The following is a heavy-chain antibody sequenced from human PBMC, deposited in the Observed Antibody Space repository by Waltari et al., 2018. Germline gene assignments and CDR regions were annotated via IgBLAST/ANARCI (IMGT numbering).Heavy chain of an antibody. CDR3: ASDRGRGLYLDS. V-gene: IGHV4-4*02. Sequence: QVQLQESGPGLVKPSGTLSLTCTVSGDSISNNFFWSWVRQSPGKGLEWIGQVHQSGRSNYNPSLESRVTVSMDTSKNQFSLKMTSVTAADTAIYYCASDRGRGLYLDSGGQGTLVTVSP. CDR2: VHQSGRS. CDR1: GDSISNNFF. D-gene: IGHD2-15*01. J-gene: IGHJ4*02.